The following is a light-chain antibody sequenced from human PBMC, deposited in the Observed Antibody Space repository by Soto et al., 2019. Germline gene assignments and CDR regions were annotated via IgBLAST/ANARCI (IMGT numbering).Light chain of an antibody. Sequence: DIQMTQSPSSLSASVGDRVTITCQASHDINKYLNWYQQKPGKAPKLLIYDASNLETGVPSRFSGSGSGTYFSITISSLHHEDIATYYCQQYYNLPYTFGQGTKLEI. J-gene: IGKJ2*01. V-gene: IGKV1-33*01. CDR1: HDINKY. CDR3: QQYYNLPYT. CDR2: DAS.